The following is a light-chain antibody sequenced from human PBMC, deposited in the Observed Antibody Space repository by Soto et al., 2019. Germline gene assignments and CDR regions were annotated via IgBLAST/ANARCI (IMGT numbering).Light chain of an antibody. CDR2: DGS. CDR3: QQYGSTSSVT. J-gene: IGKJ4*01. V-gene: IGKV3-20*01. CDR1: QSVISSY. Sequence: EIVLTQSPGTLSLSPGERATLSCRSSQSVISSYLTWYQKKPGHDPRILIYDGSSSATSIPDRFSGSRWGTAVTLPIISMEDEDFAAYYCQQYGSTSSVTFGGGTKVDIK.